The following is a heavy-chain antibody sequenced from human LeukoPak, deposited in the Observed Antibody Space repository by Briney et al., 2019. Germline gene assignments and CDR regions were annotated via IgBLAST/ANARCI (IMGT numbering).Heavy chain of an antibody. Sequence: PSETLSLTCTVSGGSISSYYWSWIRQPPGKRLEWIGYIYYSGSTNYNSSLKSRVTISVDTSKNQFSLKLSSVTAADTAVYYCARHRDGAIAAAFYFDYWGQGTLVTVSS. CDR1: GGSISSYY. CDR2: IYYSGST. CDR3: ARHRDGAIAAAFYFDY. D-gene: IGHD6-13*01. J-gene: IGHJ4*02. V-gene: IGHV4-59*08.